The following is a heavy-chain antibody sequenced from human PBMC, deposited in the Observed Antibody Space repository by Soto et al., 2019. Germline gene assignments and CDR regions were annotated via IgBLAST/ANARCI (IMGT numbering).Heavy chain of an antibody. CDR1: GYSFTSYW. D-gene: IGHD3-22*01. CDR3: AVNEAYYYDSSGSPSPLD. CDR2: IYPGDSDT. V-gene: IGHV5-51*01. Sequence: EVQLVQSGAEVKKPGESLKISCKGSGYSFTSYWIGWVRQMPGKGLEWMGIIYPGDSDTRYSPSFQGQVTISADKSISTAYLQWSSLKASDTAMYYCAVNEAYYYDSSGSPSPLDWGQGTLVTVSS. J-gene: IGHJ4*02.